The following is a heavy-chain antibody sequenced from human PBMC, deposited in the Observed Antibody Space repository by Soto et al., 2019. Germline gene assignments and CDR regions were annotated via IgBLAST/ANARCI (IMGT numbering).Heavy chain of an antibody. CDR3: ARDPYTGYDQTDYYYYYMDV. CDR1: GLTFSSYS. Sequence: GGSLRLSCAASGLTFSSYSMNWIRQAPGKGLEWVSYISSSSSTIYYADSVKGRFTISRDNAKNSLYLQMNSLRAEDTAVYYCARDPYTGYDQTDYYYYYMDVWGKGTTVTVSS. J-gene: IGHJ6*03. V-gene: IGHV3-48*01. D-gene: IGHD5-12*01. CDR2: ISSSSSTI.